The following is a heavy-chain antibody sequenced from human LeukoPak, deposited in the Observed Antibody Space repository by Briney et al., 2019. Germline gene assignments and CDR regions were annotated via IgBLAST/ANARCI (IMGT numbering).Heavy chain of an antibody. CDR3: ARGSIVVVVAATPCLDY. D-gene: IGHD2-15*01. Sequence: GGSLRLSCAASGFTFSSYAMHWVRQAPGKGLEWVAVISYDGSNKYYADSVKGRFTISRDNSKNTLYLQMNSLRAEDTAVYYCARGSIVVVVAATPCLDYWGQGTLVTVSS. CDR1: GFTFSSYA. V-gene: IGHV3-30*04. CDR2: ISYDGSNK. J-gene: IGHJ4*02.